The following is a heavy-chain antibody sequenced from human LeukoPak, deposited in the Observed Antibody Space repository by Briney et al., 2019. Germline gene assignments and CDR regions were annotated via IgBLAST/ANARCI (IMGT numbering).Heavy chain of an antibody. CDR2: FDPEDGQT. CDR1: GYTLTELS. CDR3: AHTVTTLGDAFDI. D-gene: IGHD4-17*01. J-gene: IGHJ3*02. V-gene: IGHV1-24*01. Sequence: ASVKVSCKVSGYTLTELSMHWVRQAPGKGLEWMGGFDPEDGQTIYAQKFQGRVTMTEDTSTDTAYMELSSLRSEDTAVYYCAHTVTTLGDAFDIWGQGTMVTVSS.